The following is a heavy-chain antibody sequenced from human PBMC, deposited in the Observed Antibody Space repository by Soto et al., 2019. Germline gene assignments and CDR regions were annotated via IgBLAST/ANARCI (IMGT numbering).Heavy chain of an antibody. J-gene: IGHJ4*02. Sequence: EVQLLESGGGLVQPGGSLRLSCAASGFTFSNFAMFWVRQAPGKGLEWVSSISRTGGAAHYADSVNGRFTISRDNSKNTLFLQMDSLRAEDTAVYYGANAYDYIWVSDPRELDYWGQGTLVTVSS. V-gene: IGHV3-23*01. CDR2: ISRTGGAA. D-gene: IGHD3-16*02. CDR3: ANAYDYIWVSDPRELDY. CDR1: GFTFSNFA.